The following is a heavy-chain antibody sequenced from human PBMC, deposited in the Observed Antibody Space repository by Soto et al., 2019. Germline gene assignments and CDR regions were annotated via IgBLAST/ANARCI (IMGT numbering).Heavy chain of an antibody. CDR1: GGSISSGDYY. CDR2: IYYSGRT. J-gene: IGHJ5*02. Sequence: QVQLQESGPGLVKPSQTLSLTCTVSGGSISSGDYYWGWIRQPPGKGLEWIGYIYYSGRTYYNPSLTSRVTPSVHTSKNQFSLKLSSVTAADTAVFYCASDDSSVPWGQGTLVTVSS. V-gene: IGHV4-30-4*01. D-gene: IGHD3-22*01. CDR3: ASDDSSVP.